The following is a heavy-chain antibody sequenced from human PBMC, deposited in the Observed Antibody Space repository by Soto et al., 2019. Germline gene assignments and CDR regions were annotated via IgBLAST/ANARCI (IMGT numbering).Heavy chain of an antibody. V-gene: IGHV1-69*13. CDR3: ARGTHPYYYDSSGYLDY. D-gene: IGHD3-22*01. CDR2: IIPIFGTA. J-gene: IGHJ4*02. CDR1: GGTFSSYA. Sequence: SVKVSCKASGGTFSSYAISWVRQAPGQGLEWMGGIIPIFGTANYAQKFQGRVTITADESTSTAYMELSSLRSEDTAVYYCARGTHPYYYDSSGYLDYWGQGTLVTVSS.